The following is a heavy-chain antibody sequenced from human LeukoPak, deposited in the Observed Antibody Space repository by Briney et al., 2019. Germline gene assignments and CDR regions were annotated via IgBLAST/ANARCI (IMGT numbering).Heavy chain of an antibody. CDR2: IYYSGST. CDR1: GGSISSSSYY. J-gene: IGHJ3*02. D-gene: IGHD3-16*01. CDR3: AIPGGPGAFDI. V-gene: IGHV4-39*01. Sequence: SETLSLTCTVSGGSISSSSYYWGWIRQPPGKGLEWIGSIYYSGSTYYNPSLKSRVTISVDTSKNQFSLKLSSATAADTAVYYCAIPGGPGAFDIWGQGTMVTVSS.